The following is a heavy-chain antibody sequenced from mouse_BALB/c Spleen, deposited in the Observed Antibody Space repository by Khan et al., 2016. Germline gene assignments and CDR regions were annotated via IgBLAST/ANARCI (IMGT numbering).Heavy chain of an antibody. V-gene: IGHV3-2*02. J-gene: IGHJ2*01. Sequence: EVQLQESGPGLVKPSQSLSLTCTVTGYSITSDYAWNWIRQFPGNKLEWMGYISYSGSTSYNPSLKSRISITRDTSKNQFFLQLNSVATEYTATYYCARYDYDRGYFDYWGQGTTLTVSS. D-gene: IGHD2-4*01. CDR3: ARYDYDRGYFDY. CDR2: ISYSGST. CDR1: GYSITSDYA.